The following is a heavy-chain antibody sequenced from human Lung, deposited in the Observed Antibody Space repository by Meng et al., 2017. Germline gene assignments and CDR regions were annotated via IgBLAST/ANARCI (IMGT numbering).Heavy chain of an antibody. CDR2: ISGSGSSP. Sequence: EVQVVDAGGGLVHPGGSLRLSCAASGFTFSSHWMHWVRQAPGKGLEWVSAISGSGSSPYYADSVKGRFTISRDNSKNTLYLQMNSLRAEDTAVYYCAKKGWLYWGSGDDYWGQGTLVTVSS. D-gene: IGHD7-27*01. V-gene: IGHV3-23*04. J-gene: IGHJ4*02. CDR3: AKKGWLYWGSGDDY. CDR1: GFTFSSHW.